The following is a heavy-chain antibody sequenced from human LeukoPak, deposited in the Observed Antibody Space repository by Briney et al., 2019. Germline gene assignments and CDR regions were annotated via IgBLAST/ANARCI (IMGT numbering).Heavy chain of an antibody. D-gene: IGHD6-25*01. CDR3: ARLRAAADRRYFDY. CDR1: GFTFSSYS. J-gene: IGHJ4*02. V-gene: IGHV3-21*01. CDR2: ISSSSSYI. Sequence: SGGSLRLSCAASGFTFSSYSMNWVRQAPGRGLEWVSSISSSSSYIYYADSVKGRFTISRDNAKNSLYLQINSLRAGDTAVYYCARLRAAADRRYFDYWGQGTLVTVSS.